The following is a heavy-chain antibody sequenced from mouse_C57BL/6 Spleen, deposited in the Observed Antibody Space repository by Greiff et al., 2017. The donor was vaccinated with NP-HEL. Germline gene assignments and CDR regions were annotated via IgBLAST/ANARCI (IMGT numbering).Heavy chain of an antibody. CDR1: GYTFTDYY. CDR2: IYPGSGNT. D-gene: IGHD4-1*02. V-gene: IGHV1-84*01. CDR3: ARSSGTYYFDY. Sequence: LMESGPELVKPGASVKISCKASGYTFTDYYINWVKQRPGQGLEWIGWIYPGSGNTKYNEKFRGKATLTVDPSSSTAYMQLSSLTSEDSAVYFCARSSGTYYFDYWGQGTTLTVSS. J-gene: IGHJ2*01.